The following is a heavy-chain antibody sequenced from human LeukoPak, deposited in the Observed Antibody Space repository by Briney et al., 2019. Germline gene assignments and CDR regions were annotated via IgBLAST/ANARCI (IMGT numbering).Heavy chain of an antibody. D-gene: IGHD4-17*01. Sequence: SETLSLTCAVYGGSFSGYFWNWIRQPPGKGLEWIGEINHSGSTNYNPSLKSRVTISVDTSKNQFSLRLTSVTAADTAVYYCARGRKAGTVTKPAYFAYWGQGTLVTVSS. J-gene: IGHJ4*02. CDR1: GGSFSGYF. V-gene: IGHV4-34*01. CDR3: ARGRKAGTVTKPAYFAY. CDR2: INHSGST.